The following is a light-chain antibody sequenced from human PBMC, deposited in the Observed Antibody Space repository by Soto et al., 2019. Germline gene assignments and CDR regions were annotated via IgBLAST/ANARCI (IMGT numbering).Light chain of an antibody. CDR1: SSDVGGYNR. CDR3: SSYTTSNTLV. V-gene: IGLV2-18*02. Sequence: QSALTQPPSVSGSPGQSVAISCTGTSSDVGGYNRVSWYQQPPGTAPKLMIYEVSHRPSGVPDRCSGSKSGNTASLTISGLQAEDEADYYCSSYTTSNTLVFGGGTKLTVL. CDR2: EVS. J-gene: IGLJ2*01.